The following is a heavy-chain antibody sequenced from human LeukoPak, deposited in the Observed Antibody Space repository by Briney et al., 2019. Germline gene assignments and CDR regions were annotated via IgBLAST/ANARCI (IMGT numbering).Heavy chain of an antibody. CDR1: GFTFSSYA. J-gene: IGHJ4*02. CDR2: ISYDGSNK. Sequence: PGGSLRLSCAASGFTFSSYAMHWVRQAPGKGLEWVAVISYDGSNKYYADSVKGRFTTSRDNSKNTLYLQMNSLRAEDTAVYYCASFNRNWNGDYWGQGTLVTVSS. V-gene: IGHV3-30*04. CDR3: ASFNRNWNGDY. D-gene: IGHD1-1*01.